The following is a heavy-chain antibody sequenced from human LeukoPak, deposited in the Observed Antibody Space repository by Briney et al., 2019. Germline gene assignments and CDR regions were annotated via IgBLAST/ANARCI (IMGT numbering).Heavy chain of an antibody. D-gene: IGHD5-12*01. J-gene: IGHJ4*02. CDR3: ARDQGGYSGYDSYYFDY. CDR1: GGSISSGGYS. CDR2: IYHSGST. V-gene: IGHV4-30-2*01. Sequence: SQTLSLTCAVSGGSISSGGYSWSWIRQPPGKGLEWIGYIYHSGSTYYNPSLKSRVTISVDRPKNQFSLKLSSVTAADTAVYYCARDQGGYSGYDSYYFDYWGQGTLVTVSS.